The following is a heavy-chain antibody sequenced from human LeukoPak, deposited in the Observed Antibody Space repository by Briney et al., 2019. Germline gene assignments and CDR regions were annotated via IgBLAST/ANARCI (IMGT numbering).Heavy chain of an antibody. J-gene: IGHJ4*02. CDR3: ARSMVRAVTQVASDY. V-gene: IGHV1-18*01. CDR1: GYTYTDYG. D-gene: IGHD3-10*01. CDR2: ISTYNGNT. Sequence: ASVKVSCKASGYTYTDYGINWVRQAPGQGLEWMGWISTYNGNTIYAEKLQGRVTMTRDTSTNTAYMDLRSLRSDDTAVYYCARSMVRAVTQVASDYWGQGTLVTVSS.